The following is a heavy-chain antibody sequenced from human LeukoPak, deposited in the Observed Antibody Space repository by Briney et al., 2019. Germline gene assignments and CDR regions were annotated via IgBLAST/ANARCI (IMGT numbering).Heavy chain of an antibody. CDR1: GGSISSGDYY. CDR3: ARDRYGDYSGNWFDP. D-gene: IGHD4-17*01. Sequence: SETLSLTCTVSGGSISSGDYYWGWIRQPPGKGLEWIGYIYYSGSTYYNPSLKSRVTISVDTSKNQFSLKLSSVTAADTAVYYCARDRYGDYSGNWFDPWGQGTLVTVSS. V-gene: IGHV4-30-4*08. J-gene: IGHJ5*02. CDR2: IYYSGST.